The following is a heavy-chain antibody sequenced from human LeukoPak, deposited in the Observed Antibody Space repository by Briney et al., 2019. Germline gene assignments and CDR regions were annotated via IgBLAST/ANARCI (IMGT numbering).Heavy chain of an antibody. V-gene: IGHV3-21*04. Sequence: GGSLRLSCAASGFTFNNYSMNWVRQAPGKGLEWVSSISTSSSYIYYADSVKGRFTISRDNAKNSLFLQMNSLRAEDTAVYYYARDDNSGSYFGAFDIWGQGTMVTVSS. D-gene: IGHD1-26*01. CDR2: ISTSSSYI. CDR1: GFTFNNYS. CDR3: ARDDNSGSYFGAFDI. J-gene: IGHJ3*02.